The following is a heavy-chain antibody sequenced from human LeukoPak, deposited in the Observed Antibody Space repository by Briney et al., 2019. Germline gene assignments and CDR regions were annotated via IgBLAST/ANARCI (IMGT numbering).Heavy chain of an antibody. Sequence: GGSLRLTCAASGFTFSSFLMHWVRQAPGKGLVWVSLINSDGRTTRHADSVKGRFTISRDNAKNTLDLQMNSLRAEDTAVYYCARDLTGSIDYWGQGTLVTVSS. CDR3: ARDLTGSIDY. D-gene: IGHD3-9*01. CDR1: GFTFSSFL. V-gene: IGHV3-74*01. J-gene: IGHJ4*02. CDR2: INSDGRTT.